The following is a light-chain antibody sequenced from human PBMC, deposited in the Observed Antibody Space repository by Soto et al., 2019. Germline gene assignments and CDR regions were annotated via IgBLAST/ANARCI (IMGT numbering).Light chain of an antibody. CDR2: ENN. V-gene: IGLV1-51*02. Sequence: QSVLTQPPSVSSAPGQKVTISCSGSSSNIGNNYVSWYQQVPGTAPKILIYENNKRPSGIPDRFSGSKSGTSATLGITGPQTGDEADYYCGTWDSSLSVGVFGGRTQLTVL. CDR1: SSNIGNNY. CDR3: GTWDSSLSVGV. J-gene: IGLJ3*02.